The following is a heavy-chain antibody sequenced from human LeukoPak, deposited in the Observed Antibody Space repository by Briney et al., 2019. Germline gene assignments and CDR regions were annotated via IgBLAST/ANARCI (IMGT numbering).Heavy chain of an antibody. Sequence: GKGVGWRXIIYPGYSDTIYTPSFQGHVTISADQSISTAYLQWSSLKASDTAMYYCATSFGYSYGPYYFDYWGQGTLVTVSS. V-gene: IGHV5-51*01. CDR3: ATSFGYSYGPYYFDY. D-gene: IGHD5-18*01. J-gene: IGHJ4*02. CDR2: IYPGYSDT.